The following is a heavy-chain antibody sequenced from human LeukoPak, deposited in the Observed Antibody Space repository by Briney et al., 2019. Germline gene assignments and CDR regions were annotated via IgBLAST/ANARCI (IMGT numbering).Heavy chain of an antibody. J-gene: IGHJ3*02. CDR1: GGSISDYY. V-gene: IGHV4-4*07. CDR3: ARGLRYSSSWMGDAFDI. Sequence: SETLSLTCTVSGGSISDYYWSWIRQPAGKGLEWIGHFHSTGATSYNPSLKSRVTISVDTSKNQFSLKLSSVTAADTAVYYCARGLRYSSSWMGDAFDIWGQGTMVTVSS. D-gene: IGHD6-13*01. CDR2: FHSTGAT.